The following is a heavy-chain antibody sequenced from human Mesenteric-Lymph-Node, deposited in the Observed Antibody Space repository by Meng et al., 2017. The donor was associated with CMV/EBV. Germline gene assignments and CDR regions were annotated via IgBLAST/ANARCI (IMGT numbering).Heavy chain of an antibody. CDR1: GDSINDYY. CDR2: IYYSGST. V-gene: IGHV4-59*01. CDR3: ARDNGDYYYGMDV. J-gene: IGHJ6*02. D-gene: IGHD3-16*02. Sequence: SETLSLTCTVSGDSINDYYWSWIRQSPGKGLEWIGYIYYSGSTHYNPSLEGRVDISIDTSRKHFSLKMTSVTAADTATYYCARDNGDYYYGMDVWGQGTTVTVSS.